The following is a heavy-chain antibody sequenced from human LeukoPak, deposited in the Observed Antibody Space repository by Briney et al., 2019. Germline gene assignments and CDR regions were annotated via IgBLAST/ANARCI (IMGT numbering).Heavy chain of an antibody. Sequence: SETLSLTCSVSGGSFSIYYWSWIRQPPGKGLEWIGYIYSSGSTNYNPSLKSRVTISVDTSKNQFSLILSSVTAADTAVYYCARPIDFYYYMDVWGKGTTVTVSS. CDR1: GGSFSIYY. J-gene: IGHJ6*03. CDR3: ARPIDFYYYMDV. V-gene: IGHV4-4*09. CDR2: IYSSGST.